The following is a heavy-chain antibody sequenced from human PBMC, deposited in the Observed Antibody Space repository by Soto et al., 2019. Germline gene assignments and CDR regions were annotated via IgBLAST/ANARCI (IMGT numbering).Heavy chain of an antibody. V-gene: IGHV3-66*01. CDR1: GFTVNTDH. J-gene: IGHJ4*02. CDR3: ARVWELSFDY. Sequence: PGGSLRLSCAASGFTVNTDHMSWVRQAPGKGLEWVSAIYSGGGTYYADSVKGRFTLSRDNSKNMLYLQMNSLRAEDTALYYCARVWELSFDYWGQGTLVTVSS. D-gene: IGHD1-26*01. CDR2: IYSGGGT.